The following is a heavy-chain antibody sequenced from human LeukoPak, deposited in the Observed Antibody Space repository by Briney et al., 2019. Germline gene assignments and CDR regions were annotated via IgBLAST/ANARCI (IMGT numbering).Heavy chain of an antibody. CDR3: ARDRDWLYYFDY. V-gene: IGHV4-59*01. J-gene: IGHJ4*02. Sequence: SETLSLTCTVSGGSISSYYWSWIRQPPGKGLEWIGYIYYSGSTNYNPSLKSRVTISVDTSKNQFSLKLSSVTAADTAVYYCARDRDWLYYFDYWSQGTLVTVSS. D-gene: IGHD3-9*01. CDR1: GGSISSYY. CDR2: IYYSGST.